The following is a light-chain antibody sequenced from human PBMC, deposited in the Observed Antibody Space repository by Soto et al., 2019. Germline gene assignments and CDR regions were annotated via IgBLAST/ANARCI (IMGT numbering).Light chain of an antibody. CDR2: GAS. J-gene: IGKJ4*01. V-gene: IGKV3-20*01. CDR1: QSVSSSY. Sequence: EIVLPQSPGTLSLSPGERATLSCRASQSVSSSYLAWYQQKPGQAPRLLIYGASSRATGIPDRFSGSGSGTDFTLTISRLEPEDFAVYYCKKYSSSPLTVGGGNKVDIK. CDR3: KKYSSSPLT.